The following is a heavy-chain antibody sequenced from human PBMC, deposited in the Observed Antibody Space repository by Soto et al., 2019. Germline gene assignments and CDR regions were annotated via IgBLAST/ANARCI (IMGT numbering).Heavy chain of an antibody. Sequence: QVQLVESGGGVVQPGRSLRLSCAASGFAFSSYPLHWVRRAPGKGLEWVAVLSYNGNNHYYADSVKGRFTISRDNSKNTLYLQMDSLRSEDTAVYYCARDLRHSYGSGRLDSWXXGTLVTVSS. CDR1: GFAFSSYP. CDR2: LSYNGNNH. D-gene: IGHD3-10*01. J-gene: IGHJ4*02. V-gene: IGHV3-30-3*01. CDR3: ARDLRHSYGSGRLDS.